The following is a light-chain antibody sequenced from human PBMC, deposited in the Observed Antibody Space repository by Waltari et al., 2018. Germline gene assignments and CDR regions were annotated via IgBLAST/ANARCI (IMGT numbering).Light chain of an antibody. V-gene: IGLV3-1*01. J-gene: IGLJ2*01. CDR1: ELGNKY. CDR2: HDT. Sequence: SYDLIQPPSVSVSPGQTASITCSGAELGNKYVYWYQQKSGQSPILVIYHDTNRPSGIPERFSGSHSGNTATLTIRGTQALDEADFYCQTWDSNTGVFGGGTKLTVL. CDR3: QTWDSNTGV.